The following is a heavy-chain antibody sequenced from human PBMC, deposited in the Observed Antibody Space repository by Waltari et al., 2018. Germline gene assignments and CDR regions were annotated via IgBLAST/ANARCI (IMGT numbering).Heavy chain of an antibody. D-gene: IGHD5-12*01. CDR2: VSYSGTT. CDR1: GVSITSNRHY. CDR3: ATYIGASVGTAAFDV. V-gene: IGHV4-39*01. J-gene: IGHJ3*01. Sequence: QLQLQESGPRLVRPSEPLSPICRLSGVSITSNRHYWAGIRQSPGQGLEWIGTVSYSGTTYISPSLKSRVSVSRDTSKNQVSLILGSVTAADMAVYYCATYIGASVGTAAFDVWGQGTMVTVSS.